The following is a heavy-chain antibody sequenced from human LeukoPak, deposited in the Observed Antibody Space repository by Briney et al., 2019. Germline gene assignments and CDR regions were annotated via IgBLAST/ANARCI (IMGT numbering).Heavy chain of an antibody. CDR3: ARTPNYYDSSGGEFDY. Sequence: PSETLSLTCTVSGGSISSGSYYWSWIRQPAGKGLEWIGRIYTSGSTNYNPSLKSRVTISVDTSKNQFSLKLSSVTAADTAVYYCARTPNYYDSSGGEFDYWGQGTLVTVSS. CDR2: IYTSGST. V-gene: IGHV4-61*02. J-gene: IGHJ4*02. D-gene: IGHD3-22*01. CDR1: GGSISSGSYY.